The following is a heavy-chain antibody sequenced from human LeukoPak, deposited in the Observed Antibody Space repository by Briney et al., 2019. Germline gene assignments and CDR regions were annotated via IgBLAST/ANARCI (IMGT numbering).Heavy chain of an antibody. CDR1: GYTFTGYY. Sequence: EASVKVSCRASGYTFTGYYMHWVRQAPGRGLEWMGWINPNSGGTNYAQKFQGRVTMTRDTSISTAYMELSRLRSDDTAVYYCARENYAFWSEKAFDIWGQGTMVTVSS. V-gene: IGHV1-2*02. D-gene: IGHD3-3*01. CDR2: INPNSGGT. CDR3: ARENYAFWSEKAFDI. J-gene: IGHJ3*02.